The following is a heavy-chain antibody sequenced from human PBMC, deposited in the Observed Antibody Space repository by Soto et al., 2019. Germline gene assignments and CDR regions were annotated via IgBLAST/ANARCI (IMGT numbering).Heavy chain of an antibody. J-gene: IGHJ4*02. D-gene: IGHD1-26*01. CDR1: GGSISSYY. V-gene: IGHV4-59*01. Sequence: KTSETLSLTCTVSGGSISSYYWSWIRQPPGKGLEWIGYIYYSGSTNYNPSLKSRVTISVDTSKNQFSLKLSSVTAADTAVYYCARDGRVGAPPDYWGQGTLVTVSS. CDR3: ARDGRVGAPPDY. CDR2: IYYSGST.